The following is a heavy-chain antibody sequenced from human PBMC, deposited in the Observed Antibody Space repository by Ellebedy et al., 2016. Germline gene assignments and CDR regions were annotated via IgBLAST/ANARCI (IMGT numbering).Heavy chain of an antibody. Sequence: SETLSLTXTVSGGSISSYRWSWIRQPAGKGLEWIGRIHSSGSTNYNPSLKSRVTMSVDMSKNQFSLKLSSVTAADTAVYYCARGGGVAGTAYFDYWGQGTLVTVSS. CDR1: GGSISSYR. D-gene: IGHD6-19*01. J-gene: IGHJ4*02. CDR3: ARGGGVAGTAYFDY. V-gene: IGHV4-4*07. CDR2: IHSSGST.